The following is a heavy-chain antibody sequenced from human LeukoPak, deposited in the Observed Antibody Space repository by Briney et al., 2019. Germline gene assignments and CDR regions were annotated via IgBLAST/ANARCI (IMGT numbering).Heavy chain of an antibody. V-gene: IGHV3-30*03. CDR2: ISHDGNNK. J-gene: IGHJ4*02. D-gene: IGHD3-22*01. Sequence: PGGSLRLSCAASGFTFTHYAMHWVRQAPGKGLEWVALISHDGNNKYYADSVKGRLTTSRDDSKNTLYLQMNSLRAEDTAVYYCARNGGYYDSGGYYRASLDYWGQGTLVTVSS. CDR1: GFTFTHYA. CDR3: ARNGGYYDSGGYYRASLDY.